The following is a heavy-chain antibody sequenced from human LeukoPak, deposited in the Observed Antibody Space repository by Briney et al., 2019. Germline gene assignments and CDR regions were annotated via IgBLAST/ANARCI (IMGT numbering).Heavy chain of an antibody. CDR1: GFTFTNYW. Sequence: GGSLRLSCAASGFTFTNYWMTWVRQAPGKGLEWVANIRQDGDEKYYLHSVEGRFTISRGNAKNSLYLQMDSLRAEDTAVYYCARDKVKSSTYGSFFDYWGQGTLVTVSS. V-gene: IGHV3-7*01. CDR2: IRQDGDEK. D-gene: IGHD6-13*01. J-gene: IGHJ4*02. CDR3: ARDKVKSSTYGSFFDY.